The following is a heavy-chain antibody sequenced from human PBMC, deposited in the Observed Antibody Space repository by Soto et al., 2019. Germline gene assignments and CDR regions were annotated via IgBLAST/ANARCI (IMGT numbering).Heavy chain of an antibody. J-gene: IGHJ6*02. CDR2: ISSSTSYI. CDR1: GFTFSSYS. V-gene: IGHV3-21*01. D-gene: IGHD4-17*01. CDR3: ARMGSVTTFSWSDYYYGMDV. Sequence: EVQLVESGGGLVKPGGSLRLSCAASGFTFSSYSMNWVRQAPGKGLEWVSSISSSTSYIYYADSVKGRFTISRDNAKNSLYLPMNSLRAEDTAVYYCARMGSVTTFSWSDYYYGMDVWGQGTTVTVSS.